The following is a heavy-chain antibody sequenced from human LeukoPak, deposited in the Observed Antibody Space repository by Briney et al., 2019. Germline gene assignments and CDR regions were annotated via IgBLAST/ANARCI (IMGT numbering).Heavy chain of an antibody. D-gene: IGHD6-13*01. CDR2: IYFTGTT. Sequence: SETLSLTCSVSGGSISSYYWSWIRQPAGKGLEWIGRIYFTGTTNYNPSLQSRVTMSVDTSKYQFSLELSSETAADTAVYYCARGSSSSWYSFDFWGQGTVVTVSS. V-gene: IGHV4-4*07. CDR3: ARGSSSSWYSFDF. J-gene: IGHJ3*01. CDR1: GGSISSYY.